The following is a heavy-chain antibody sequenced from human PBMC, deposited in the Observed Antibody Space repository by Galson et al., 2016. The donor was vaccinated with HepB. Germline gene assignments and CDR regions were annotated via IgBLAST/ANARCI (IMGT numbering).Heavy chain of an antibody. CDR2: IFPADSST. Sequence: QSGAEVKKPGESLKMSCKGSGYGFAGYWIGWVRQMPGEGLEWMGIIFPADSSTRYSPSFLGQVTFSVDKSISTAYLQWSSLKASGSAMYYCARPLVGGGYYPHAFEIWGPGTKVTVSS. J-gene: IGHJ3*02. CDR3: ARPLVGGGYYPHAFEI. V-gene: IGHV5-51*03. CDR1: GYGFAGYW. D-gene: IGHD3-3*01.